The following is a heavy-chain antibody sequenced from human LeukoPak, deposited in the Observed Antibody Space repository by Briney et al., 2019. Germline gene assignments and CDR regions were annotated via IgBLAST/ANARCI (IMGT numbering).Heavy chain of an antibody. V-gene: IGHV4-4*07. CDR3: ALVVITTRGLYFDY. CDR2: IYTSGST. D-gene: IGHD3-22*01. Sequence: TSETLSLTCTVSGGSISSYYWSWIRQPAGKGLEWIGRIYTSGSTNYNPSLKSRVTMSVDTSKNQFSLKLSSVTAADTAVYYCALVVITTRGLYFDYWGQGTLVTVSS. J-gene: IGHJ4*02. CDR1: GGSISSYY.